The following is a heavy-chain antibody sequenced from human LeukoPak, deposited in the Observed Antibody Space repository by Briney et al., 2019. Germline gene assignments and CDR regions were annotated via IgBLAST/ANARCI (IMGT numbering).Heavy chain of an antibody. J-gene: IGHJ6*03. D-gene: IGHD3-10*01. CDR1: GFTFSSSG. Sequence: GGSLRLSCAASGFTFSSSGISWVRRAPGKGLEWVSGISDSGGSTYYADSVKGRFTISRDNSKNTLYLQMNSLRAEDTAVYYCAKGGAVSSKSITLIRGTRKYYYYMDVWGKGTTVTISS. V-gene: IGHV3-23*01. CDR3: AKGGAVSSKSITLIRGTRKYYYYMDV. CDR2: ISDSGGST.